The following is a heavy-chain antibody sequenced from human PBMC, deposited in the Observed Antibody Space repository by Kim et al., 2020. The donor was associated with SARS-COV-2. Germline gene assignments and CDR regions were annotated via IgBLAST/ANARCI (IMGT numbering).Heavy chain of an antibody. V-gene: IGHV4-38-2*02. J-gene: IGHJ4*02. D-gene: IGHD3-10*01. Sequence: ETLSLTCTVSGYSISSGYYWGWIRQPPGKGLEWIGSIYHSGSTYYNPSLKSRVTISVDTSKNQFSLKLSSVTAADTAVYYCARFSYYGSGRPPIDYWGQGTLVTVSS. CDR1: GYSISSGYY. CDR3: ARFSYYGSGRPPIDY. CDR2: IYHSGST.